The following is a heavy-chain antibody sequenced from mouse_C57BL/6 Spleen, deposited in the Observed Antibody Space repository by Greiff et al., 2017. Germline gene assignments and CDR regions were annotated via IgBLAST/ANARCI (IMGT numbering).Heavy chain of an antibody. J-gene: IGHJ4*01. V-gene: IGHV1-64*01. CDR2: IHPNSGST. CDR1: GYTFTSYW. Sequence: QVQLKQPGAELVKPGASVKLSCKASGYTFTSYWMHWVKQRPGQGLEWIGMIHPNSGSTNYNEKFKSKATLTVDKSSSTAYMQLSSLTSEDSAVYYCARWGRSSMDYWGQGTSVTVSS. CDR3: ARWGRSSMDY.